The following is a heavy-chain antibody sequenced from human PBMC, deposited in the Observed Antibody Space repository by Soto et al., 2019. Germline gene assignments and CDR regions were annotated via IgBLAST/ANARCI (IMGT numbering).Heavy chain of an antibody. CDR1: GFTFSSYC. V-gene: IGHV3-33*01. J-gene: IGHJ4*02. CDR3: ALSPLGFADY. Sequence: PRGSLRLSCAASGFTFSSYCMHWVRQAPGKGLEWVAVIWYDGSNKYYADSVKGRFTISRDNSKNTLYLQMNSLRAEDTAVYYCALSPLGFADYWGQGTLVTVSS. CDR2: IWYDGSNK. D-gene: IGHD7-27*01.